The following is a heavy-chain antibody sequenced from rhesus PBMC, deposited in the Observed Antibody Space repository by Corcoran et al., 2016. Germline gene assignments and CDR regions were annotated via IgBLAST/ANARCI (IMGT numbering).Heavy chain of an antibody. Sequence: QLQLQESGPGLVKPSETLSVTCAVSGGSISSNYWSWIRQPPGKGLEWIGRSYGSGGNTHSNPALKSRGTLSVGTSKNQLSLKVSSVTAAVTAVYYCARLVYSSGWEFDYWGQGVLVTVSS. CDR1: GGSISSNY. D-gene: IGHD6-31*01. CDR2: SYGSGGNT. J-gene: IGHJ4*01. V-gene: IGHV4-169*01. CDR3: ARLVYSSGWEFDY.